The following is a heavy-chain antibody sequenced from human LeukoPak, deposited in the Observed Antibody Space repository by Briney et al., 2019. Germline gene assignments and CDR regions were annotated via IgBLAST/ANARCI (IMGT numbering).Heavy chain of an antibody. V-gene: IGHV2-70*04. CDR1: GFSLSTSGMR. Sequence: SGPALVKPTQTLTLTCTFSGFSLSTSGMRVSWIRQPPGKALEWLARIDWDDDKFYSTSLKTRLTISKDTSKNQVVLTMTNMDPVGTATYYCARMREEFDPWGQGTLVTVSP. J-gene: IGHJ5*02. CDR3: ARMREEFDP. CDR2: IDWDDDK.